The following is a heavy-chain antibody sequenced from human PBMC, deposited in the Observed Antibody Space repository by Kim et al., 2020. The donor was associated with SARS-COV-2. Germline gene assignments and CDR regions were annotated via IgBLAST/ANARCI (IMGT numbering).Heavy chain of an antibody. CDR3: ARHEGSYYYYGMDV. CDR1: GGTFSSYA. V-gene: IGHV1-69*06. J-gene: IGHJ6*02. Sequence: SVKVSCKASGGTFSSYAISWVRQAPGQGLEWMGGIIPIFGTANYAQKFQGRVTITADKSTSTAYMELSSLRSEDTAVYYCARHEGSYYYYGMDVWGQGTTVTVSS. CDR2: IIPIFGTA. D-gene: IGHD3-10*01.